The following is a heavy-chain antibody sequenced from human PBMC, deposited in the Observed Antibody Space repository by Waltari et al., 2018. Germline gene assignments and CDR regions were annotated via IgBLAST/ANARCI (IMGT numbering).Heavy chain of an antibody. CDR3: ARGTRLGELSLYRDYYYGMDV. J-gene: IGHJ6*02. V-gene: IGHV4-61*02. CDR2: IYTSGGT. D-gene: IGHD3-16*02. CDR1: GGSISSGSYY. Sequence: QVQLQESGPGLVKPSQTLSLTCTVSGGSISSGSYYWSWIRQPAGKGLEGIGRIYTSGGTNYNPSPKSRVTISVDTSKNQFSLKLSSVTAADTAVYYCARGTRLGELSLYRDYYYGMDVWGQGTTVTVSS.